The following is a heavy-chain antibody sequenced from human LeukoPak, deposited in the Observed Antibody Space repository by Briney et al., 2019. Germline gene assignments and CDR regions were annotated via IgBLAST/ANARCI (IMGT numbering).Heavy chain of an antibody. CDR3: ARAAVTTSRYFQH. V-gene: IGHV4-59*01. J-gene: IGHJ1*01. CDR1: GGSISNYY. D-gene: IGHD4-17*01. CDR2: IYNSGHT. Sequence: SETLFLTCTVSGGSISNYYWSWIRQPPGKGLEWIGYIYNSGHTNYNPSLKSRVTISEDTFKNQLSLKLSSVTAADTAVHYCARAAVTTSRYFQHWGQGTLVTVSS.